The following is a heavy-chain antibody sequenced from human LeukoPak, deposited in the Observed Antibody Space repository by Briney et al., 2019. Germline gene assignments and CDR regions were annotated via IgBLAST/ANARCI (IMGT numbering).Heavy chain of an antibody. D-gene: IGHD3-10*01. CDR3: AEDPLQYGSGSYYFDY. CDR2: IRYDGSNE. V-gene: IGHV3-30*02. J-gene: IGHJ4*02. CDR1: GFTFSGYG. Sequence: GGSLRLSCAASGFTFSGYGMHWVRQAPGKGLEWVAFIRYDGSNEYYSDSVKGRFTISRDNSKNTLYLQMNSLRAEDTAVYSCAEDPLQYGSGSYYFDYWGQGTLVTVSS.